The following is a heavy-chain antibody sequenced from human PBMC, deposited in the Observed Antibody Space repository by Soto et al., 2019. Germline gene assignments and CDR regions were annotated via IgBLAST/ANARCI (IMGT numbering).Heavy chain of an antibody. CDR2: INPSGST. CDR1: GGSFSGYY. V-gene: IGHV4-34*01. J-gene: IGHJ4*02. D-gene: IGHD3-22*01. Sequence: SETLSLTCAVYGGSFSGYYWSWIRQPPGKGLEWIGEINPSGSTNYNPSLKSRVTISVDTSKNQFSLKLSSVTAADTAVYYCARGRWFYYDSSGYPFDYWGQGTLVTVSS. CDR3: ARGRWFYYDSSGYPFDY.